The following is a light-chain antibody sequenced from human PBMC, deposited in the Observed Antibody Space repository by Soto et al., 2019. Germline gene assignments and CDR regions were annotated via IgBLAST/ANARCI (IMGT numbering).Light chain of an antibody. Sequence: IQMTQSPSTVSASVGDRVTITCRASQAVNSWVAWYQHKSGKAPKLLIYRAATLANGVPSRFSGSGSETEFTLTSSGLQPDDSGTYSCQQYDAYSYTFGQGTKVEIK. CDR2: RAA. V-gene: IGKV1-5*03. CDR1: QAVNSW. CDR3: QQYDAYSYT. J-gene: IGKJ2*01.